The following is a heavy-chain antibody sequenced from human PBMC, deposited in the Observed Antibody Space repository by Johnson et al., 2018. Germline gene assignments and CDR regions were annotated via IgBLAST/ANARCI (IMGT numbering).Heavy chain of an antibody. CDR3: ARDEGGNYYYYYMDV. CDR1: GFTFSSYA. CDR2: ISYDGSNK. Sequence: QVQLVESGGGVVQPGRSLRLSCAASGFTFSSYAMHWVRQAPGKGLEWVAVISYDGSNKYYADSVKGRFTISRDNSKNTLYLQINSLRAEDTAVYYCARDEGGNYYYYYMDVWGKGTTVTVSS. D-gene: IGHD3-16*01. V-gene: IGHV3-30-3*01. J-gene: IGHJ6*03.